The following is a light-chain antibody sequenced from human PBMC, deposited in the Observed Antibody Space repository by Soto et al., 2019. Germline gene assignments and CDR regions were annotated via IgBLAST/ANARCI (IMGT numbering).Light chain of an antibody. CDR1: QNINIY. V-gene: IGKV1-39*01. CDR2: GAS. J-gene: IGKJ2*01. Sequence: IQLTQSPSSLSASVGDRVTVTCRASQNINIYLNWYQQKPGKAPTLLIYGASSLQSGVPSRFSGGGSRTDFTLTISSRQAEDFATDYCQQSYRSPYTFGQGTRLEI. CDR3: QQSYRSPYT.